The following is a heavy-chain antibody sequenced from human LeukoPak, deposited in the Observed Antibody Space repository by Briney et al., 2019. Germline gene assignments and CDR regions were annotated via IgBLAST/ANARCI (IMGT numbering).Heavy chain of an antibody. CDR2: IKQDGSEK. V-gene: IGHV3-7*01. J-gene: IGHJ4*02. D-gene: IGHD3-10*01. CDR3: ARDLSYYGSGSFDY. Sequence: GGSLRPSCAASGFTFSSYWMSWVRQAPGKGLEWVANIKQDGSEKYYVDSVKGRFTISRDNAKNPLYLQMNSLRAEDTAVYYCARDLSYYGSGSFDYWGQGTLVTVSS. CDR1: GFTFSSYW.